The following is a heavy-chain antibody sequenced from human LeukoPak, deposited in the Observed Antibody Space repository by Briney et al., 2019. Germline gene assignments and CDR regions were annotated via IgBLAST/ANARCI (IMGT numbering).Heavy chain of an antibody. CDR1: GGTFSSYA. Sequence: WASVKVSCKASGGTFSSYAISWVRQAPGQGLEWMGGIIPIFGTANYAQKFQGRVTITADESTSTAYMELSSLRSEDTAVYYCARSLSGYSSSWYSHDAFDIWGQGTMVSVSS. J-gene: IGHJ3*02. V-gene: IGHV1-69*13. CDR3: ARSLSGYSSSWYSHDAFDI. D-gene: IGHD6-13*01. CDR2: IIPIFGTA.